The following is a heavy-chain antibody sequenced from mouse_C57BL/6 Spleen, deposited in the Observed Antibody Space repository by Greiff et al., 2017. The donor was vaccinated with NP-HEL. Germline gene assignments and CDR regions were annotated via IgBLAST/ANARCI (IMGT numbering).Heavy chain of an antibody. CDR3: ARGGYDGYWYFDV. D-gene: IGHD2-12*01. J-gene: IGHJ1*03. CDR2: IYPGSGNT. V-gene: IGHV1-66*01. CDR1: GYSFTSYY. Sequence: QVQLQQSGPELVKPGASVKISCKASGYSFTSYYIHWVKQRPGQGLEWIGWIYPGSGNTKYNEKFKGKAILTADTSSSTAYMQLSSLTSEDSAVYYCARGGYDGYWYFDVWGTGTTVTVSS.